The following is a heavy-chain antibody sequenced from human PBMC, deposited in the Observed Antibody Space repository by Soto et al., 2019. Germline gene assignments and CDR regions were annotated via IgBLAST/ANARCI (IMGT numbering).Heavy chain of an antibody. CDR1: GGTFSSYA. CDR2: VIPIFGTA. V-gene: IGHV1-69*01. D-gene: IGHD4-4*01. Sequence: QVQLVQSGAEVKKPGSSVKVSCKASGGTFSSYAISWVRQAPGQGLEWMGGVIPIFGTANYAQKFQGRVTITADESTSTAYMELSSLRSEDTAVYYCAARYSNYVIDAFDIWGQGTMVTVSS. CDR3: AARYSNYVIDAFDI. J-gene: IGHJ3*02.